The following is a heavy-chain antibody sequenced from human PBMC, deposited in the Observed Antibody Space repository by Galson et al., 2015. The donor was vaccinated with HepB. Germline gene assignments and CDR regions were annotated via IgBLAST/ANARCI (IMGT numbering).Heavy chain of an antibody. D-gene: IGHD2-15*01. CDR1: GVSVSSGSYD. CDR3: ARGLAGYYEAFDI. CDR2: IDYSGST. J-gene: IGHJ3*02. V-gene: IGHV4-61*01. Sequence: LTCTISGVSVSSGSYDWSWIRQPPGKGLEWIGYIDYSGSTKYNPSLDSRVTMSGDTSKNQVPLKVTSVTAADTAVYFCARGLAGYYEAFDIWGQGTMVTVSS.